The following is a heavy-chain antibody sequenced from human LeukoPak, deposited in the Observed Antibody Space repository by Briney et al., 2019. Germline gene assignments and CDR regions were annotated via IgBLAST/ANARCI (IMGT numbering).Heavy chain of an antibody. CDR3: TTAFAEYYDYVWGSYRQGTDY. Sequence: PGGSLRLSCAASGFTFSNAWMSWVRQAPGKGLEGVGRIKSKTDGGTTDYAAPVKGRFTISRDDSKNTLYLQMNSLKTEDTAVYYCTTAFAEYYDYVWGSYRQGTDYWGQGTLVTVSS. CDR2: IKSKTDGGTT. J-gene: IGHJ4*02. D-gene: IGHD3-16*02. CDR1: GFTFSNAW. V-gene: IGHV3-15*01.